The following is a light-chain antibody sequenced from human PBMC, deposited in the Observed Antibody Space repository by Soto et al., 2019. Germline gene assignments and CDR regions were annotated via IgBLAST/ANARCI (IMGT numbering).Light chain of an antibody. CDR1: QSVRSGY. V-gene: IGKV3-20*01. CDR3: QQYATSPST. Sequence: DIVLEQSPGTLSLSPGGSATLSCRASQSVRSGYLAWYQQKPGQAPRLLIYGASSRASGIRDSFSGSGSGTDFTLTISRLEPEDFAVYYCQQYATSPSTFGQGTKLEIK. J-gene: IGKJ2*01. CDR2: GAS.